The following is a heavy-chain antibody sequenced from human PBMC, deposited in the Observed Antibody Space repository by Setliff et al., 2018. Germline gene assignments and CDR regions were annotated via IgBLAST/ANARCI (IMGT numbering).Heavy chain of an antibody. J-gene: IGHJ6*02. CDR2: INWNGGST. V-gene: IGHV3-20*01. D-gene: IGHD3-3*01. CDR3: AREQYYDFPLDYGMDV. Sequence: PGGSLRLSCAASGFTFDDYGMSWVRQAPGKGLEWFSGINWNGGSTGYADSGKGRFTISRDNAKNSLYLQMNSLRAEDTALYHCAREQYYDFPLDYGMDVRGPGTTVTASS. CDR1: GFTFDDYG.